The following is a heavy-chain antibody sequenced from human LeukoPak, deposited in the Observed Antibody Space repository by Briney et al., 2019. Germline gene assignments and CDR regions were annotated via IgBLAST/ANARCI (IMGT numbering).Heavy chain of an antibody. Sequence: XGSLRLSCAASGFTFSTYSMNWVRQAPGKGLEWVSSISSSTNYIYYADSVKGRFTISRDNAKNSLYLQMNSLRAEDTAVYYCARAFASGWSPFDYWGQGTLVTVSS. V-gene: IGHV3-21*01. D-gene: IGHD6-19*01. CDR2: ISSSTNYI. J-gene: IGHJ4*02. CDR1: GFTFSTYS. CDR3: ARAFASGWSPFDY.